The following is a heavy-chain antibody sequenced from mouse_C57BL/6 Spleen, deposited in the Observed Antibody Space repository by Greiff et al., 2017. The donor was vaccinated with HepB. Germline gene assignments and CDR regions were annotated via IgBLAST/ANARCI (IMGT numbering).Heavy chain of an antibody. CDR2: IWSDGST. Sequence: VKVVESGPGLVAPSQSLSITCTVSGFSLTSYGVHWVRQPPGKGLEWLVVIWSDGSTTYNSALKSRLSISKDNSKSQVFLKMNSLQTDDTAMYYCARHRSLLSYAMDYWGQGTSVTVSS. D-gene: IGHD1-1*02. V-gene: IGHV2-6-1*01. CDR1: GFSLTSYG. CDR3: ARHRSLLSYAMDY. J-gene: IGHJ4*01.